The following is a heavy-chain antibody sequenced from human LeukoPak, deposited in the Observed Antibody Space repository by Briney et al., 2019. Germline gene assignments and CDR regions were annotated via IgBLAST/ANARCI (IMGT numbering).Heavy chain of an antibody. CDR3: AAIVPTAWAFDY. CDR1: GITFRWIW. V-gene: IGHV3-7*05. CDR2: IKQDGSEK. J-gene: IGHJ4*02. D-gene: IGHD5-12*01. Sequence: GGSLRHSCATSGITFRWIWMSWVRQAPGKGLEWVASIKQDGSEKYYVDSVKGLFTISRDNTKNSLYLQMNSLRAEATAVYYCAAIVPTAWAFDYWRRGTLVTVSS.